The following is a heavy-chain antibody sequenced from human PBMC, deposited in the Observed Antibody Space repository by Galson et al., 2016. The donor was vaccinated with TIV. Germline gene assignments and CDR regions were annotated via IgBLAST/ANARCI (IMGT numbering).Heavy chain of an antibody. CDR3: ARELGESASENYYPGFDC. CDR1: GFTSNAFG. Sequence: SLRLSCAASGFTSNAFGIHWVRQAPGKGLEWVAVVWYNGNNKYYADSVKGRFTISRDDSRNTLYLQMNALRAEDTAIYYCARELGESASENYYPGFDCWGQGTLVTVSS. CDR2: VWYNGNNK. D-gene: IGHD3-22*01. J-gene: IGHJ4*02. V-gene: IGHV3-33*01.